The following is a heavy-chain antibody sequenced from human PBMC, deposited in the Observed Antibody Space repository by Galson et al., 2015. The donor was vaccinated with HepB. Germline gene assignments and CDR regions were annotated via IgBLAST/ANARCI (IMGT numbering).Heavy chain of an antibody. Sequence: SCKASGYSFSSFGISWVRQAPGQGLEWMGWINPNSGDRDYAQKFRGRVTVTRDTSISTAYMELSRLRSDDTAVYSCARGVEQVVPFYNYGMDVWGQGTTVTVSS. V-gene: IGHV1-2*02. CDR1: GYSFSSFG. CDR2: INPNSGDR. D-gene: IGHD6-6*01. CDR3: ARGVEQVVPFYNYGMDV. J-gene: IGHJ6*02.